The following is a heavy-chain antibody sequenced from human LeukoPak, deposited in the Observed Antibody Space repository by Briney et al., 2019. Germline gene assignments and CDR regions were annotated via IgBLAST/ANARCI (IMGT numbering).Heavy chain of an antibody. J-gene: IGHJ6*02. CDR3: ARDGGSDGPNPTLYYYYYGMDV. CDR1: GDSVSSNSAA. V-gene: IGHV6-1*01. D-gene: IGHD2-15*01. CDR2: TYYRSKWYN. Sequence: SQTLSLTCAISGDSVSSNSAAWNWIRQSPSRGLEWLGRTYYRSKWYNDYAVSVKSRITINPDTSKNQSSLQLNSVTPEDTAVYYCARDGGSDGPNPTLYYYYYGMDVWGQGTTVTVSS.